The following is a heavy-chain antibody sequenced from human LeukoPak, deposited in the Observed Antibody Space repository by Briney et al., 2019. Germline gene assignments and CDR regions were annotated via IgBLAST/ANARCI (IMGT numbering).Heavy chain of an antibody. J-gene: IGHJ4*02. V-gene: IGHV4-59*12. CDR2: IYYSGST. Sequence: PSETLSLTCTVSGGSISSCYWSWIRQPPGKGLEWIGYIYYSGSTNYKSSLESRVTISVDTSKNQFSLKLSSVTAADTAVYYCARDAPLGMDYVWGSYQYYFDYWGQGTLVTVSS. CDR3: ARDAPLGMDYVWGSYQYYFDY. D-gene: IGHD3-16*01. CDR1: GGSISSCY.